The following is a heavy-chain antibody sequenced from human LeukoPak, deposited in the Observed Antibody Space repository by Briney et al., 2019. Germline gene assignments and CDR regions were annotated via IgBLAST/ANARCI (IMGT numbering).Heavy chain of an antibody. D-gene: IGHD2-2*02. J-gene: IGHJ4*02. CDR1: GYTFTSYG. CDR3: ARVVPAAIRYADY. CDR2: ISAYNGNI. Sequence: GASVKVSCTASGYTFTSYGISWVRQAPGQGLEWMGWISAYNGNINYAQTLQGRVTMTTDTSTSTAYMELRSLRSDDTAVYYCARVVPAAIRYADYWGQGTLVTVSS. V-gene: IGHV1-18*01.